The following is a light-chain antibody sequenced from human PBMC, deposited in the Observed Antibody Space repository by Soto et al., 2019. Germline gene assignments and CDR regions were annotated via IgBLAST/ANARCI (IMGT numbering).Light chain of an antibody. CDR1: ISDVGAYNY. J-gene: IGLJ2*01. CDR3: SSHVSSSTV. CDR2: EVS. V-gene: IGLV2-14*01. Sequence: QSVLTQPASVSGSPGQSITVSCTGTISDVGAYNYVSWYQQHPGKAPKLIIYEVSNRPSGVSNRFSGSKSGKTASLTISGLQAEDEADYYCSSHVSSSTVFGGGTKLTVL.